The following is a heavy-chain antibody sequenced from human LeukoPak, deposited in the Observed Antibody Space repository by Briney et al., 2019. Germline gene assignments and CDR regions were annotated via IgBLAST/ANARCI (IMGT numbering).Heavy chain of an antibody. CDR1: GGSISSYH. D-gene: IGHD4-11*01. Sequence: SETLSLTCTVSGGSISSYHWSWIRQPPGKGLEWIGYIYYSGSTNYNPSLKSRVTISVDTSKNQFSLKLSSVTAADTAVYYCARVARSTVGGYDYWGQGTLVTVSS. V-gene: IGHV4-59*01. J-gene: IGHJ4*02. CDR2: IYYSGST. CDR3: ARVARSTVGGYDY.